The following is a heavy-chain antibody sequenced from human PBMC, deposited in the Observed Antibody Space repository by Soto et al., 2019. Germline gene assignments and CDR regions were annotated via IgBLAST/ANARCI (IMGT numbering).Heavy chain of an antibody. CDR1: GFTFSSYA. J-gene: IGHJ6*03. V-gene: IGHV3-23*01. Sequence: PGGSLRLSCAASGFTFSSYAMSWVRQAPGKGLEYVSGISGSGATTNYADSVKGRFSISRDNSKNTLYLQMNSLRAEDTAVFYCAKIYYDYFYYMDVWGKGTTVTVSS. CDR2: ISGSGATT. CDR3: AKIYYDYFYYMDV.